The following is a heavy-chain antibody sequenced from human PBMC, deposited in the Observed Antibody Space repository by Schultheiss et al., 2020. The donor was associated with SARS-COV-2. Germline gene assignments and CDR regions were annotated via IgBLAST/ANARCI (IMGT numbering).Heavy chain of an antibody. V-gene: IGHV3-30*15. CDR2: ISYDGSNK. CDR1: GFTFSSYA. J-gene: IGHJ5*02. D-gene: IGHD2-2*01. Sequence: GGSLRLSCAASGFTFSSYAMHWVRQAPGKGLEWVAVISYDGSNKYYADSVKGRFTISRDNSKNTLYLQMSSLRAEDTAVYYCVKMSCSSTSCYFGRWFDPWGQGTLVTVSS. CDR3: VKMSCSSTSCYFGRWFDP.